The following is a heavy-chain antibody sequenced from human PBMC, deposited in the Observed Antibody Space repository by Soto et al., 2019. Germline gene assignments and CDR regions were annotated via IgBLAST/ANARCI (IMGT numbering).Heavy chain of an antibody. CDR1: GFPFSSYG. Sequence: QVQLVASGGGVGQPGRSLRLSCAASGFPFSSYGMHWVRQAPGKGLDWVAVIWYDGSNKDYAESVKGRFTISRDNSKNTLYLQMNSLRADDTAVYYCESSINWGQGTLVTVSS. V-gene: IGHV3-33*01. CDR2: IWYDGSNK. CDR3: ESSIN. J-gene: IGHJ4*02.